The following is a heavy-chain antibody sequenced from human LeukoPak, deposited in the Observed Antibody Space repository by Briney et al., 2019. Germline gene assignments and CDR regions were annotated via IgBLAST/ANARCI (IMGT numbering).Heavy chain of an antibody. Sequence: PSETLSLTCIVSGGSIRSGAYYWSWIRQHPGKGLEWIGYIYDSGSTNYNPSLKSRVTISVDTSKNHFSLKLSSVTAADTAVYYCASGMYFLDYWGQGTLVTVSS. V-gene: IGHV4-31*03. CDR1: GGSIRSGAYY. CDR2: IYDSGST. J-gene: IGHJ4*02. CDR3: ASGMYFLDY. D-gene: IGHD2-8*01.